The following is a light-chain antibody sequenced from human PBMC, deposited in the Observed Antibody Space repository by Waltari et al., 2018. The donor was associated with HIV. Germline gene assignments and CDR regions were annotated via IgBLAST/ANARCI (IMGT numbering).Light chain of an antibody. Sequence: SSVLTQPPSVSVAPGQTARLNCGGAKIGSKTVHWYQQKHGQDPLVVVYVDRDRPSGIPGRFSGSNSGNTATLPINRVEAGDEADYYCQVWDTISDHRVFGGGTKLTVL. CDR3: QVWDTISDHRV. CDR1: KIGSKT. CDR2: VDR. J-gene: IGLJ2*01. V-gene: IGLV3-21*02.